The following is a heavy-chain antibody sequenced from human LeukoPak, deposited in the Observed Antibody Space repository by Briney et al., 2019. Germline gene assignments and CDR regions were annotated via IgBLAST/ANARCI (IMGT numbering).Heavy chain of an antibody. V-gene: IGHV3-7*01. J-gene: IGHJ6*03. CDR3: ARDAFSYYYYYMDV. Sequence: PGGSLRLSCAASGFTFSSYSMNWVRQAPGKGLEWVANIKQDGSEKHYVDSVKGRFTISRDNAKNSLYLQMNSLRAEDTAVYYCARDAFSYYYYYMDVWGKGTTVTVSS. CDR1: GFTFSSYS. CDR2: IKQDGSEK.